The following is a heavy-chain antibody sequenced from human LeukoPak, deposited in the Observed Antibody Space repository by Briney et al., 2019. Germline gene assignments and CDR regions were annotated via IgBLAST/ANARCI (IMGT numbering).Heavy chain of an antibody. J-gene: IGHJ4*02. Sequence: GGSLRLSCAVSGFSFSQYPMDWVRQAPGKGLMWVSRIDTGGSSTYYADSVKGRFTISRDNAENTLHLQMNSLRAEDTAVYYCARPAGAVPDEYWGQGILVTVSS. CDR1: GFSFSQYP. D-gene: IGHD6-19*01. CDR2: IDTGGSST. CDR3: ARPAGAVPDEY. V-gene: IGHV3-74*01.